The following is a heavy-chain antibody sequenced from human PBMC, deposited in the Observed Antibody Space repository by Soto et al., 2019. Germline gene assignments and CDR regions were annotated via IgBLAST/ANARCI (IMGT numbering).Heavy chain of an antibody. CDR2: IGTLSDT. J-gene: IGHJ5*02. CDR3: ARGRSFSYDSTPPPMFDP. V-gene: IGHV3-13*01. Sequence: DVQLVASGGGLVQPGGSLRLSCAGSGFTFSTFDIHWVRQAPGKGLEWVSGIGTLSDTFYAASVQGRFTISRQNAKNSVYLQMNSLRAGDTAFYYCARGRSFSYDSTPPPMFDPWGQGTLVTVSS. CDR1: GFTFSTFD. D-gene: IGHD3-10*01.